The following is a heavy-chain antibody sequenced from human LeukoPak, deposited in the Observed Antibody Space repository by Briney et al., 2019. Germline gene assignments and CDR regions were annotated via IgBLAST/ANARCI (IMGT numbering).Heavy chain of an antibody. CDR3: ARDPNDDSLGEFDY. CDR2: ISTSSSTK. D-gene: IGHD3-16*01. V-gene: IGHV3-48*02. Sequence: GGSLRLSCAASGFTFSTYSMNWVHQAPGKGLEWVSYISTSSSTKYYADSVKGRFTISRDNAKNSLYLQMNSLRDEDTAVYYCARDPNDDSLGEFDYWGQGTLVTVSS. CDR1: GFTFSTYS. J-gene: IGHJ4*02.